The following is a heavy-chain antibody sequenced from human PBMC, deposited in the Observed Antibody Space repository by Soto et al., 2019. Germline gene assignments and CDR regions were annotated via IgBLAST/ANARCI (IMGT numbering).Heavy chain of an antibody. V-gene: IGHV4-31*03. D-gene: IGHD2-15*01. CDR1: GGSITSGGSF. CDR3: ARGGASSKWFAP. CDR2: IGYSGAT. J-gene: IGHJ5*02. Sequence: PWETLSLTCTVSGGSITSGGSFWSWIRQHPGKGPEWIAFIGYSGATSYNPSLASRVTISADTYKSQFSLNLRSVTAADTAVYYCARGGASSKWFAPWGQGTLVTVSS.